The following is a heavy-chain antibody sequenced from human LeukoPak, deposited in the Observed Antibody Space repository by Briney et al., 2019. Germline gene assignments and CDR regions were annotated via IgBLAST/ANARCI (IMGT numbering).Heavy chain of an antibody. CDR1: GGTFGSYA. CDR2: IIPIFGTA. D-gene: IGHD2-2*01. V-gene: IGHV1-69*05. CDR3: AREKSLDIVVVPAARDNWFDP. J-gene: IGHJ5*02. Sequence: SVKVSCRASGGTFGSYAISWVRQAPGQGLEWMGGIIPIFGTANYAQKFQGRVTITTDESTSTAYMELSRLRSDDTAVYYCAREKSLDIVVVPAARDNWFDPWGQGTLVTVSS.